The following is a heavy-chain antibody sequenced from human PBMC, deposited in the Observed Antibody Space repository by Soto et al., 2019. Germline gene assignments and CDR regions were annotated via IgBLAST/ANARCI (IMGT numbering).Heavy chain of an antibody. D-gene: IGHD2-2*01. CDR2: IKQDGSEK. CDR1: GFTFSSYW. Sequence: EVQLVESGGGLVQSGGSLRLSCAASGFTFSSYWMSWVRQGPGKGPEWVANIKQDGSEKYHVDSVKGRFTISRDNAKNSLYLQMTSLRAEDTAVYHCAKSLSAIPGDSWGQGTLVTVSS. CDR3: AKSLSAIPGDS. V-gene: IGHV3-7*05. J-gene: IGHJ4*02.